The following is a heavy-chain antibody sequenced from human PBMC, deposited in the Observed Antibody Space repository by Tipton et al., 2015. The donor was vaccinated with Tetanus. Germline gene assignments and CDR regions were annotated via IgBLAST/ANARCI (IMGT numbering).Heavy chain of an antibody. CDR3: ARRGPGVTTWGFDF. CDR2: LHSSGDT. Sequence: TLSLTCTVSGGSIRGHFWSWIRQPAGKGLEWIGRLHSSGDTTYNPSLKSRVTMSVDTTKNQFSLRLSPVTAADTALYFCARRGPGVTTWGFDFWGQGTLVTVSS. V-gene: IGHV4-4*07. D-gene: IGHD3-16*01. J-gene: IGHJ4*02. CDR1: GGSIRGHF.